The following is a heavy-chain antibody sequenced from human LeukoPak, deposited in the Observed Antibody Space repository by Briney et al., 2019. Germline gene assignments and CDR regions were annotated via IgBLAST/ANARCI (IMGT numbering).Heavy chain of an antibody. CDR3: ARGGYYDILTGYYTNDY. J-gene: IGHJ4*02. D-gene: IGHD3-9*01. V-gene: IGHV4-4*07. CDR2: IYTSGST. Sequence: SETLSLTCTVSGGSISSYYWSWIRQPAGKGLEWIGRIYTSGSTNYNPSLKSRVTMSVDTSKNQFSLKLSSVTAADTAVYYCARGGYYDILTGYYTNDYWGQGTLVTVSS. CDR1: GGSISSYY.